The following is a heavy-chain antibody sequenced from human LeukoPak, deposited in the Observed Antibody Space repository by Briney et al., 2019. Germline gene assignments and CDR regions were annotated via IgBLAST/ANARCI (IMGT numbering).Heavy chain of an antibody. V-gene: IGHV1-69*13. CDR1: GGTFSSYA. CDR2: IIPIFGTA. D-gene: IGHD2-15*01. Sequence: ASVTVSCKASGGTFSSYAISWLRQAPGQGREWMGGIIPIFGTANYAQKFQGRVTITADESTSTAYMDRSSLRSEDTAVYYCASCRGGSYYDYYYMDVGGKGTTVTVS. CDR3: ASCRGGSYYDYYYMDV. J-gene: IGHJ6*03.